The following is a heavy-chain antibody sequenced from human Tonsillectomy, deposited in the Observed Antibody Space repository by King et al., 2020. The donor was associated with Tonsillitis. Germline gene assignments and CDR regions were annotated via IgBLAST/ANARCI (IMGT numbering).Heavy chain of an antibody. CDR2: INWNGDIT. D-gene: IGHD5-18*01. J-gene: IGHJ4*02. CDR1: GFAFDGYA. CDR3: ARGWNTGMAGPLDY. Sequence: VQLVESGGGVVRPGGSLRLSCAASGFAFDGYAMTWVRQVPGKGLEWISGINWNGDITRYADSVKGRFTISSDNAKKSLYVQMNSLRAEDTALYYCARGWNTGMAGPLDYWGQGTLVTVSS. V-gene: IGHV3-20*04.